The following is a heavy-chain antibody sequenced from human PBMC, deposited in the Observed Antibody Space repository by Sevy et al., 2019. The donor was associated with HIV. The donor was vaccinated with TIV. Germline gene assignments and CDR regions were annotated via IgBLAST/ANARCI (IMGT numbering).Heavy chain of an antibody. CDR2: ISYTGST. D-gene: IGHD3-9*01. Sequence: SETLSLTCTVSGGSISPYYWNWIRQPPGKGLEWIGYISYTGSTNYKPSLKSRVTLSLDTSKNQFSLKLKSVTAADTALYYCARGFSQSAGYFDHWGQGMLVTVS. V-gene: IGHV4-59*01. CDR3: ARGFSQSAGYFDH. J-gene: IGHJ5*02. CDR1: GGSISPYY.